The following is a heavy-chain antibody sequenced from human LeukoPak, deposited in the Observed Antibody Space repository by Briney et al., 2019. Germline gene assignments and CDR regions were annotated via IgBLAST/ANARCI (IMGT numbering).Heavy chain of an antibody. CDR3: ARDLAEQYCSSTTYCTFIRDTYFDY. D-gene: IGHD2-2*02. J-gene: IGHJ4*02. V-gene: IGHV1-24*01. CDR1: GYTLTELS. Sequence: AASVKVSCKVSGYTLTELSMHWVRQAPGKGLEWMGGFDPEDGETIYAQKFQGRVTMTEDTSTDTAYMELSSLRSEDTAVYYCARDLAEQYCSSTTYCTFIRDTYFDYWGQGTLVTVSS. CDR2: FDPEDGET.